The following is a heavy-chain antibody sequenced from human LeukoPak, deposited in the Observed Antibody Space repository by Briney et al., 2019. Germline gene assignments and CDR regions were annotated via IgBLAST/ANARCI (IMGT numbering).Heavy chain of an antibody. V-gene: IGHV1-2*02. D-gene: IGHD5-18*01. CDR3: ARDRIQLWLFDSNWYFDL. Sequence: GASVKVSCKAFGYTFTGYYMHWVRQAPGQGLEWMGWINPNSGGTNYAQTFQGRVTMTRDTYISTAYIERSRLRSDNTAVYYCARDRIQLWLFDSNWYFDLWGRGTLVTVSS. CDR2: INPNSGGT. J-gene: IGHJ2*01. CDR1: GYTFTGYY.